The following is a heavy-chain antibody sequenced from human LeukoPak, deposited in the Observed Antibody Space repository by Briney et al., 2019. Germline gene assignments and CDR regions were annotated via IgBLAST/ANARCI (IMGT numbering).Heavy chain of an antibody. V-gene: IGHV4-34*01. J-gene: IGHJ4*02. CDR2: VNHGGST. CDR3: ARGGGYCSGGSCYSEDY. Sequence: PSETLSLTCAVNGGSLSAYYWSWIGQPPGKGLEWIGEVNHGGSTNYNPSLKSRVTISVDTSKNQVSLKLSSVTAADTAVYYCARGGGYCSGGSCYSEDYWGQGTLVTVSS. D-gene: IGHD2-15*01. CDR1: GGSLSAYY.